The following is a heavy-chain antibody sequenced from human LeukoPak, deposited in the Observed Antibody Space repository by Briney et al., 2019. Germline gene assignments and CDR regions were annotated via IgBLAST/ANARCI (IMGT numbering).Heavy chain of an antibody. Sequence: GGSLRLSCAASGFTFSRYFLAWVRQAPGKGLEWVASIFAGSGTTHYADSVKGRFTISRDNSQNTLYMQVESLRAEDTAVYYCARTNYYDSSGYDYWGQGTLVTVSS. CDR2: IFAGSGTT. CDR1: GFTFSRYF. J-gene: IGHJ4*02. V-gene: IGHV3-23*01. CDR3: ARTNYYDSSGYDY. D-gene: IGHD3-22*01.